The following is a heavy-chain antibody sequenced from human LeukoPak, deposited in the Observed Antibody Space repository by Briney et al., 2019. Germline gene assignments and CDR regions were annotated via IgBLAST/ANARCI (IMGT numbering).Heavy chain of an antibody. J-gene: IGHJ4*02. CDR2: INPNSGGT. Sequence: GASVKVSCKASGYTFTGYYMHWVRQAPGQGLEWMGWINPNSGGTNYAQKFQGRVTMTRDTSISTAYMELSRLRPDDTAVYYCARINYDSSGAKYYFDYWGQGTLVTVSS. V-gene: IGHV1-2*02. CDR3: ARINYDSSGAKYYFDY. CDR1: GYTFTGYY. D-gene: IGHD3-22*01.